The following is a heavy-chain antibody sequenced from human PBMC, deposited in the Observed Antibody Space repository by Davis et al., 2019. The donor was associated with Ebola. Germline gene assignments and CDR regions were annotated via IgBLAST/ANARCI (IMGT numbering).Heavy chain of an antibody. J-gene: IGHJ4*02. D-gene: IGHD1-26*01. V-gene: IGHV3-21*01. CDR3: ARDHGWDLLFYFDF. CDR1: GFTFSSYS. Sequence: GGSLRLSCAASGFTFSSYSMNWVRQAPGKGLEWVSSISSSSSYIYYADSVKGRFTISRDNAKNSLYLQMNSLRAEDTAVYYCARDHGWDLLFYFDFWGQGTLVTVSS. CDR2: ISSSSSYI.